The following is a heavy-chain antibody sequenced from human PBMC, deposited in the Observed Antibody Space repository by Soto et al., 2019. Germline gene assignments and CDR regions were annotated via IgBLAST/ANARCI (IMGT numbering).Heavy chain of an antibody. CDR3: ATLDDSSCYYLSRLYYFDY. D-gene: IGHD3-22*01. V-gene: IGHV1-24*01. J-gene: IGHJ4*02. Sequence: ASVKVSCKVSGYTLTELSMHWVRQAPGKGLEWMGGFDPEDGETIYAQKFQGRVTMTEDTSTDTAYMELSSLRSEDTAVYYCATLDDSSCYYLSRLYYFDYWGQGTLVTVSS. CDR1: GYTLTELS. CDR2: FDPEDGET.